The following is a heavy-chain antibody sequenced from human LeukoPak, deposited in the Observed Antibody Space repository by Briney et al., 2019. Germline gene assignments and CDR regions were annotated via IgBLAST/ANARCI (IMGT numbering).Heavy chain of an antibody. J-gene: IGHJ6*03. V-gene: IGHV4-34*01. Sequence: PSETLSLTCAVHGGSFSGYHWSWIRQPPGKGLEWIGEINHSGSTNYNPSLKSRVTISGDTSKNQFSLKLSSVTAADTAVYFCARVGYSYVINDWSRTGLGAYPTKYYYHMDVWGKGTTVTVSS. D-gene: IGHD5-18*01. CDR1: GGSFSGYH. CDR3: ARVGYSYVINDWSRTGLGAYPTKYYYHMDV. CDR2: INHSGST.